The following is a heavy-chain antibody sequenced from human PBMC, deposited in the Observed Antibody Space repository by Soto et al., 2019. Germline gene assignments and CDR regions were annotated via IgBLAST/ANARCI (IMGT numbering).Heavy chain of an antibody. Sequence: PGESLKISCKGSGYSFTSYWIGWVRQMPGKGLEWMGIIYPGDSDTRYSPSFQGQVTISADKSISTAYLQWSSLKASDTAMYYCARPVTFGYNNQYYFDYWGQGTLVTVSS. CDR2: IYPGDSDT. D-gene: IGHD4-4*01. V-gene: IGHV5-51*01. CDR3: ARPVTFGYNNQYYFDY. J-gene: IGHJ4*02. CDR1: GYSFTSYW.